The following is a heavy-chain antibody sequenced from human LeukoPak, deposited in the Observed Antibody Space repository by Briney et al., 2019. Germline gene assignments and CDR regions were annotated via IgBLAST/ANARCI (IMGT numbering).Heavy chain of an antibody. Sequence: GGSLRLSCAASGFTFSSYSMNWVRQGPGKGLEWVPSISSSSSYIYYADSVKGRFTISRDNAKNSLYLQMNSLRAEDTAVYYCARYEQQLVRDYWGQGTLVTVSS. J-gene: IGHJ4*02. CDR1: GFTFSSYS. V-gene: IGHV3-21*01. D-gene: IGHD6-13*01. CDR3: ARYEQQLVRDY. CDR2: ISSSSSYI.